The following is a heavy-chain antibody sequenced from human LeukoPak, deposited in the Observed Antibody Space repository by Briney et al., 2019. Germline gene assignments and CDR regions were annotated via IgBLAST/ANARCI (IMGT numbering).Heavy chain of an antibody. CDR1: GGSISSGGYS. CDR3: ARGARRGYSYGFDY. Sequence: SETLSLTCAVSGGSISSGGYSWSWIRQPPGKGLEWIGYIYHSGSTYYNPSLKSRVTISVDRSKNQFSLKLSSVTAADTAVYYCARGARRGYSYGFDYWAREPWSPSPQ. J-gene: IGHJ4*02. D-gene: IGHD5-18*01. V-gene: IGHV4-30-2*01. CDR2: IYHSGST.